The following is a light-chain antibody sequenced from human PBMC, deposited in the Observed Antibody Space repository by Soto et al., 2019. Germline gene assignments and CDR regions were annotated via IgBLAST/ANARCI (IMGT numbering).Light chain of an antibody. CDR2: GAS. V-gene: IGKV3D-20*02. CDR1: QSVSSSY. Sequence: EIVLTQSPGTLSLSPGERATLSCRASQSVSSSYLAWYQQKPGQAPRLLIYGASSRATGIPARFSGSGSGTDFTLTISSLEPEDFAVYYCQQRSNWPWTFGQGTKV. CDR3: QQRSNWPWT. J-gene: IGKJ1*01.